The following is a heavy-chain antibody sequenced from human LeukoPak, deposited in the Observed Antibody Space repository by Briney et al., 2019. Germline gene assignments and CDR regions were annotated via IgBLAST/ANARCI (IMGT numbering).Heavy chain of an antibody. J-gene: IGHJ5*02. V-gene: IGHV4-39*07. D-gene: IGHD4-17*01. CDR2: IYYSGST. Sequence: KPSETLSLTCTVSGGSISSSSYYWGWIRQPPGKGLEWIGTIYYSGSTNYNPSLKSRVTISVDTSKNQFSLKLSSMTAADTAVYYCARAVTVTTNRVVLPGPINWFDPWGQGTLVTVSS. CDR1: GGSISSSSYY. CDR3: ARAVTVTTNRVVLPGPINWFDP.